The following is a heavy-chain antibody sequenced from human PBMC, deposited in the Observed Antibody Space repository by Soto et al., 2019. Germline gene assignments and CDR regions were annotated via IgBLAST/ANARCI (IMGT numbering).Heavy chain of an antibody. V-gene: IGHV3-15*07. D-gene: IGHD1-26*01. J-gene: IGHJ3*02. Sequence: GGLLRLSCAASGFTFSNAWMNWVRQAPGKGLEWVGRIKSKTDGGTTDYAAPVKGRFTISRDDSKNTLYLQMNSLKTEDTAVYSCTTSGSYAPGAFDIWGQGTMVTVSS. CDR2: IKSKTDGGTT. CDR3: TTSGSYAPGAFDI. CDR1: GFTFSNAW.